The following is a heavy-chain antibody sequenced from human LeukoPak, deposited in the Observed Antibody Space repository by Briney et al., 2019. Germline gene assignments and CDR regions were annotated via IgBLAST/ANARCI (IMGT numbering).Heavy chain of an antibody. CDR1: GGSISSGSYF. D-gene: IGHD1-26*01. CDR2: IYTSGRT. Sequence: SETLSLTCTVSGGSISSGSYFWSWIRQPAGKGLEWIGRIYTSGRTDYNPSLKSRVIISVDTSKNQVSLKLGSVTAADTAVYYCARALYTPLRELLNAFDIWGQGTMVTVSS. V-gene: IGHV4-61*02. CDR3: ARALYTPLRELLNAFDI. J-gene: IGHJ3*02.